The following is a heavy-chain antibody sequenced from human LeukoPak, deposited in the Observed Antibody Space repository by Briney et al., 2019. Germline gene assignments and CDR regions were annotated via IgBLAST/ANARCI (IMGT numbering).Heavy chain of an antibody. D-gene: IGHD1-26*01. CDR1: RFIFTNYW. CDR3: ARERGRGRDSPWFDY. CDR2: VNNDGSAT. Sequence: GGSLRLSCAASRFIFTNYWIHWVRQAPGKGLVWVSHVNNDGSATSYADSVKGRFTISRDSAKNTVYLHMNSLRVEDTAVYYCARERGRGRDSPWFDYWGQGTLVTVSS. V-gene: IGHV3-74*01. J-gene: IGHJ4*02.